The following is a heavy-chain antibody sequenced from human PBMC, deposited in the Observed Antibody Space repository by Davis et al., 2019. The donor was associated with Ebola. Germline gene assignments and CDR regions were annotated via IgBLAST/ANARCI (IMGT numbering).Heavy chain of an antibody. J-gene: IGHJ4*02. D-gene: IGHD1-1*01. CDR3: ARAQLPTTSDH. Sequence: ASVKVSCKASGYTFNSHGISWVQQAPGQGLEWMGWINPHNGNTNYAQNVQGRVTMTTDPSTSTAYMEVGSLKTDDTAVYNCARAQLPTTSDHWGQGTLVTVSS. V-gene: IGHV1-18*04. CDR1: GYTFNSHG. CDR2: INPHNGNT.